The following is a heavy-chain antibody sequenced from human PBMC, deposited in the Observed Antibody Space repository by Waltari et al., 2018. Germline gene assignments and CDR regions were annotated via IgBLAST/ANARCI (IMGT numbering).Heavy chain of an antibody. J-gene: IGHJ3*02. CDR1: GYSFSRYW. CDR3: ATLKGDFDI. Sequence: EVQLVQSGAEVKKPGEPLTISCKGSGYSFSRYWIGWVRQMPGKGLELMGSIYPGDSDTRYRPSFQGQVTISADKSISTAYLQWSSLKASDTAMYYCATLKGDFDIWGQGTKVTVSS. CDR2: IYPGDSDT. V-gene: IGHV5-51*01.